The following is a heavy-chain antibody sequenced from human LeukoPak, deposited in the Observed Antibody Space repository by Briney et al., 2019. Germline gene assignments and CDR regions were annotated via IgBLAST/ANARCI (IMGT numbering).Heavy chain of an antibody. CDR1: GFTFSSYG. D-gene: IGHD3-22*01. V-gene: IGHV3-33*01. J-gene: IGHJ4*02. Sequence: PGGSLRLSCAASGFTFSSYGMHWVRQAPGKGLEWVAVIWYDGSNKYYADSVKGRFTISRDNPKNTLYLQMNSLRAEDTAVYYCARGVTMIVVAPGYWGQGTLVTVSS. CDR2: IWYDGSNK. CDR3: ARGVTMIVVAPGY.